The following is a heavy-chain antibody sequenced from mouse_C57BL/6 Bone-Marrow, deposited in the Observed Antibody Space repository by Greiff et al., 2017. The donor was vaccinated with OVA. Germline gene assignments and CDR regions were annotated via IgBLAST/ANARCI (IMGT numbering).Heavy chain of an antibody. V-gene: IGHV5-9-1*02. CDR3: TRDGTGTGGFDY. CDR2: ISSGGDYI. D-gene: IGHD4-1*01. J-gene: IGHJ2*01. Sequence: EVQLVESGEGLVKPGGSLKLSCAASGFTFSSYAMSWVRQTPEKRLEWVAYISSGGDYIYYADTVKGRFTISRDNARNTLYLQMSSLKSEDTAMYYCTRDGTGTGGFDYWGQGTTLTVSS. CDR1: GFTFSSYA.